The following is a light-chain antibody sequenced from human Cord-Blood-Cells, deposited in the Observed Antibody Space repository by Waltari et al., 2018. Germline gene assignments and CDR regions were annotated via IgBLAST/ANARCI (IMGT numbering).Light chain of an antibody. V-gene: IGKV3-11*01. J-gene: IGKJ3*01. CDR1: QSVSSY. Sequence: ELVLTQSPATLSLSPGDRATLSCRASQSVSSYLAWYQQKPGQAPRLLIYDASNRATGIPARFRGSGSGTDFTLTISSLEPEDFAVYYCQQRSNWPATFGPGTKVDIK. CDR3: QQRSNWPAT. CDR2: DAS.